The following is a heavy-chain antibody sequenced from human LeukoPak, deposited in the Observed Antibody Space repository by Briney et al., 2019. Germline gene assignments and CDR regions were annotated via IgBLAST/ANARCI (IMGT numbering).Heavy chain of an antibody. CDR1: GGSISSGGYY. CDR2: IYYSGST. V-gene: IGHV4-31*03. J-gene: IGHJ1*01. CDR3: ADEGGYRRREYFQH. Sequence: SETLSLTCTVSGGSISSGGYYWSWIRQHPGKGLEWIGYIYYSGSTYYNPSLKSRVTISVDTSKNQFSLKLSSVTAADTAVYYCADEGGYRRREYFQHWGQGTLVTVSS. D-gene: IGHD3-22*01.